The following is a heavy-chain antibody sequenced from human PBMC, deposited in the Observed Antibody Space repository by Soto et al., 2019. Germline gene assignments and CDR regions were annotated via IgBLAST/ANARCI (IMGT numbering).Heavy chain of an antibody. Sequence: EVQLLESGGGLVQPGGSLRLSCAASGFTSSNYAMSWVRQAPGRGLEWVSGISGSGDLTYYADSVKGPFTIFRDNSENMVYLQMNSLRAEDTAVYYCAKDRTITMIVVPHAFDIWGQGTMVTVSS. D-gene: IGHD3-22*01. J-gene: IGHJ3*02. CDR1: GFTSSNYA. CDR3: AKDRTITMIVVPHAFDI. V-gene: IGHV3-23*01. CDR2: ISGSGDLT.